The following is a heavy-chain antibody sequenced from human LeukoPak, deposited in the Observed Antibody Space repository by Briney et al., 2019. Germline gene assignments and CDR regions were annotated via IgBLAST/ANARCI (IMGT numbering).Heavy chain of an antibody. CDR2: IRSKANSYAT. V-gene: IGHV3-73*01. J-gene: IGHJ4*02. CDR1: GFTFSGSA. Sequence: GGSLRLSCAASGFTFSGSAMHWVRQASGKGLEWVGRIRSKANSYATAYAASVKGRFTISRDDLKSTAYLQMNSLKTEDTAVYYRTRLSPPRDYWGQATLVTVSS. CDR3: TRLSPPRDY.